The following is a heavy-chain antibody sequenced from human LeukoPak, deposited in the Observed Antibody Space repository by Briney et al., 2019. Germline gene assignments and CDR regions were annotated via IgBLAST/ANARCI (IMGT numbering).Heavy chain of an antibody. Sequence: GGSLRLSCVVSGFTFSTYAIHWVRQAPGKGLEWVATINQNGGVKYYVDSVKGRFTISRDNAETSLFLQMNSLRIDDTAMYYCMRTVNSASDFWGQGTLVTVSS. J-gene: IGHJ4*02. CDR1: GFTFSTYA. CDR2: INQNGGVK. V-gene: IGHV3-7*03. CDR3: MRTVNSASDF. D-gene: IGHD4-23*01.